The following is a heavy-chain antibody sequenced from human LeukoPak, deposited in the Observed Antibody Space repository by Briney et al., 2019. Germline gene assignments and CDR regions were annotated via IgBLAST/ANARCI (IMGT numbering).Heavy chain of an antibody. CDR3: ARGEEHGSGTVHFDY. Sequence: SETLPLTCAVSGGSISSSNWWSWVRQPPGKGLEWIGEIYHGGSTNYNPSLKSRVTMSVDKSKNQFSLELSSVTAADTAVYYCARGEEHGSGTVHFDYWGQGILVTVSS. D-gene: IGHD3-10*01. J-gene: IGHJ4*02. CDR1: GGSISSSNW. CDR2: IYHGGST. V-gene: IGHV4-4*02.